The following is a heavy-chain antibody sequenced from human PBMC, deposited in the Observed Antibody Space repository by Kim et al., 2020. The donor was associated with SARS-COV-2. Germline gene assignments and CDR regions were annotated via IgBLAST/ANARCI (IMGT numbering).Heavy chain of an antibody. V-gene: IGHV3-30*04. CDR3: ARADGSGSISYYYYGMDV. D-gene: IGHD3-10*01. J-gene: IGHJ6*02. CDR2: ISYDGSNK. Sequence: GGSLRLSCAASGFTFSSYAMHWVRQAPGKGLEWVAVISYDGSNKYYADSVKGRFTISRDNSKNTLYLQMNSLRAEDTAIYFCARADGSGSISYYYYGMDVWGQGTTVTVSS. CDR1: GFTFSSYA.